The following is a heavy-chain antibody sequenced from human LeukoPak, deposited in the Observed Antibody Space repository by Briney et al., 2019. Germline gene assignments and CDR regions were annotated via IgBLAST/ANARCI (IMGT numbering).Heavy chain of an antibody. CDR3: ARDVTVTSHYYYYYGMDV. J-gene: IGHJ6*02. CDR1: RYTLTSYY. D-gene: IGHD4-17*01. Sequence: ASVKVSCKASRYTLTSYYMSWVRQAPGHGLEWMGIINPNVFSTSSAQKFQGRVTMTRDTSTSTVYMELSCLRSEDTAVYYCARDVTVTSHYYYYYGMDVWGQGTTVTVSS. CDR2: INPNVFST. V-gene: IGHV1-46*01.